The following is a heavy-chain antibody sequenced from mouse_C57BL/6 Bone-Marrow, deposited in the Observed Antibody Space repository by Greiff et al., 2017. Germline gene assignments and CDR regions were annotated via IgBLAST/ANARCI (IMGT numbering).Heavy chain of an antibody. J-gene: IGHJ3*01. Sequence: QVQLQQSGPELVKPGASVKISCTASGYAFSSSWMNWVKQRPGKGLEWIGRIYPGDGDTNYNGTFKGKATLTADKSSSTAYMQLSSLTSEDSAVYCCAGTGVAYWGQGTLVTVSA. D-gene: IGHD4-1*01. CDR1: GYAFSSSW. CDR2: IYPGDGDT. CDR3: AGTGVAY. V-gene: IGHV1-82*01.